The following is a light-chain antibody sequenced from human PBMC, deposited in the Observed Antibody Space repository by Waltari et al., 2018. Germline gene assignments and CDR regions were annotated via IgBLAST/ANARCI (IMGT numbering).Light chain of an antibody. J-gene: IGKJ4*01. Sequence: EIVFTQSPATLSLSPGDRVTLSCRASQGVSSHLVWYQQKPGQAPRLLIYDASNRATGIPARFSGSGSGTDFTLTISSLEPEDFAVYYCQQRYSRPLTFGGGTKVEL. CDR2: DAS. CDR3: QQRYSRPLT. CDR1: QGVSSH. V-gene: IGKV3-11*01.